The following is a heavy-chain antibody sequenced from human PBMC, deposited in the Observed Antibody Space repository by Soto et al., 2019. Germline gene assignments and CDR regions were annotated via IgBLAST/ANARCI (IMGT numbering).Heavy chain of an antibody. CDR1: GFTFSSAW. CDR3: TRGERFGDISGRSPEY. Sequence: GGSLRLSCAASGFTFSSAWMNWVRQAPGKGLEWVGRIKSKTDGGTTDYAAPVKGRFTISRDDSKNTLYLQMNSLKTEDSAVYYCTRGERFGDISGRSPEYWGQGTLVTVSS. CDR2: IKSKTDGGTT. D-gene: IGHD3-10*01. V-gene: IGHV3-15*07. J-gene: IGHJ4*02.